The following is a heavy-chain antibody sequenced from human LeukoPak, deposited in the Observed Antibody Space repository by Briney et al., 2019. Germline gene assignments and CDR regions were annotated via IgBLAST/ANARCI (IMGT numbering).Heavy chain of an antibody. V-gene: IGHV3-74*01. Sequence: PGGSLRLSCAASGFTFSNYYMHWVRQAPGKGLVWVSRTTGDESSTTYADSVKGRFTISRDNAKNTLYLQMNSLRAEDTAVYYCARDLREADIFEYWGQGIVVTVSS. CDR1: GFTFSNYY. J-gene: IGHJ4*02. CDR2: TTGDESST. CDR3: ARDLREADIFEY. D-gene: IGHD1-26*01.